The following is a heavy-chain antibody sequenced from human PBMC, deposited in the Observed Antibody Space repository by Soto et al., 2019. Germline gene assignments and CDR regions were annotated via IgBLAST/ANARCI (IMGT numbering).Heavy chain of an antibody. D-gene: IGHD3-22*01. J-gene: IGHJ3*02. CDR1: GFTVSTNA. V-gene: IGHV3-23*01. Sequence: GGSLRLSCAASGFTVSTNAMSWVRQAPGKGPEWVSGIGGRGGSTHYADSVKGRFTISRDSSKNTLSLEMNSLRAEDTAVYYCAKERDSSHTYSLPFDIWGQGAMVTVSS. CDR2: IGGRGGST. CDR3: AKERDSSHTYSLPFDI.